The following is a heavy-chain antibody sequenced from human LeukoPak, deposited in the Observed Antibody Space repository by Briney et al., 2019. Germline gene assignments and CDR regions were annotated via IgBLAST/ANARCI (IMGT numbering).Heavy chain of an antibody. Sequence: GGSLRLSCAASGFTFGSYGMHWVRQAPGKGLEWVAFIRYDGSNKYYADSVKGRFTISRDNSKNTLYLQMNSLRAEDTAVYYCANSNIAAAGTSYYYYMDVWGKGTTVTISS. CDR2: IRYDGSNK. V-gene: IGHV3-30*02. J-gene: IGHJ6*03. CDR3: ANSNIAAAGTSYYYYMDV. D-gene: IGHD6-13*01. CDR1: GFTFGSYG.